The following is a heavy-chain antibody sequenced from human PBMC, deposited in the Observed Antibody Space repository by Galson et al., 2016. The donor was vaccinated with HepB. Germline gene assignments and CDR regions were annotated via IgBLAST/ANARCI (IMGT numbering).Heavy chain of an antibody. V-gene: IGHV1-69*13. CDR2: IVPYFGTI. Sequence: SVKVSCKASGGSFSNYGINWVRQAPGQGLEWMGGIVPYFGTIDYEQKFQGRLTITADESMRVVYMELSSLRSEDTAVYDCARGGNTMFRRFAESGYWGQGTLVTVSS. D-gene: IGHD3-10*01. J-gene: IGHJ4*02. CDR3: ARGGNTMFRRFAESGY. CDR1: GGSFSNYG.